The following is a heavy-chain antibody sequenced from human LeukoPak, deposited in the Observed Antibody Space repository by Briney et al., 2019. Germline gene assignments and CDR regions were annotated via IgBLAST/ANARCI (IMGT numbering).Heavy chain of an antibody. CDR1: GFTFRSYS. CDR3: ARGGVITIPNPFDY. V-gene: IGHV3-64*02. Sequence: GGSLRLSCTASGFTFRSYSMHWVRQAPGKGLEYVSCISSIGSSTYYGDSVRGRFTISRDNSKNTLYLQMGSPRSEDRGVYYCARGGVITIPNPFDYWGQGALVTVSP. CDR2: ISSIGSST. D-gene: IGHD3-10*01. J-gene: IGHJ4*02.